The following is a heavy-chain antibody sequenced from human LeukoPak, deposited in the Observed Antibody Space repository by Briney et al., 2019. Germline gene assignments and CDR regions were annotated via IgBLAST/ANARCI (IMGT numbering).Heavy chain of an antibody. CDR3: ARDKNDYSNRAFDI. J-gene: IGHJ3*02. CDR2: IIPIFGTA. Sequence: ASVKVSCKASGGTFSSYAISWVRQAPGQGLEWMGGIIPIFGTANYAQKFQGRVTITTDESTSTAYMELSSLRSEDTAVYYCARDKNDYSNRAFDIWGQGTMVTVSS. V-gene: IGHV1-69*05. CDR1: GGTFSSYA. D-gene: IGHD4-11*01.